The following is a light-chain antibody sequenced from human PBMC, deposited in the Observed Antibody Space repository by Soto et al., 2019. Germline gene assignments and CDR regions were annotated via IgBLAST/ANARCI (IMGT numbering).Light chain of an antibody. J-gene: IGKJ2*01. CDR3: QRSGTSPPYI. CDR2: GAS. V-gene: IGKV3-20*01. Sequence: EVVLMQSPGTLSLSPGERATLSCRASQSLDSTSLAWYQQKPGQSPRLVIYGASRRATGIPDRFSGSGSGTDFILTIDRLEPEDFAVYYCQRSGTSPPYIFGAGTRLDIK. CDR1: QSLDSTS.